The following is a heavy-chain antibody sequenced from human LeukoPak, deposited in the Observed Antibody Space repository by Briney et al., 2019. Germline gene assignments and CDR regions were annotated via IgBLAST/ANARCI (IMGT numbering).Heavy chain of an antibody. CDR3: ARLTYYYDSSGYSPSDY. Sequence: GGSLRLSCAASGFTFSSYAMHWVRQAPGKGLEWVAVISYDGSNKYYADSVKGRFTISRDNSKNTLYLQMNSLRAEDTAVYYCARLTYYYDSSGYSPSDYWGQGTLVTVSS. D-gene: IGHD3-22*01. CDR2: ISYDGSNK. CDR1: GFTFSSYA. J-gene: IGHJ4*02. V-gene: IGHV3-30-3*01.